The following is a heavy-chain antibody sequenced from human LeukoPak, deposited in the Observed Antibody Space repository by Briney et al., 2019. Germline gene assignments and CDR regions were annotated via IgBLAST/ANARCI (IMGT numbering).Heavy chain of an antibody. CDR2: IGRAGDL. J-gene: IGHJ4*02. CDR1: GFLFRIYD. D-gene: IGHD3-10*01. CDR3: GGDESWVCGSGIYSFSYDY. V-gene: IGHV3-13*05. Sequence: PGGSVRLSCAAWGFLFRIYDMHGVREAIGKGLEGVSAIGRAGDLYYPDSVKGRFTISRDNAKNSLYLQMNRLRAEDQAVYYCGGDESWVCGSGIYSFSYDYWGQGTLVTVSS.